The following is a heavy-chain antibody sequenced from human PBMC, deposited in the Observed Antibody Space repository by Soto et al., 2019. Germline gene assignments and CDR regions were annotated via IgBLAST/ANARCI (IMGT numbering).Heavy chain of an antibody. CDR2: IYYSGST. V-gene: IGHV4-39*01. J-gene: IGHJ3*02. CDR3: ARQSSSGPAFDI. Sequence: SETLSLTCTVSGGSISSSIYFWGWIRQPPGKGLEWIGSIYYSGSTYYNPSLKSRVTISVDTSKNQFSLKLSSVTAADTAVYYCARQSSSGPAFDIWGQGTMVTVSS. D-gene: IGHD5-12*01. CDR1: GGSISSSIYF.